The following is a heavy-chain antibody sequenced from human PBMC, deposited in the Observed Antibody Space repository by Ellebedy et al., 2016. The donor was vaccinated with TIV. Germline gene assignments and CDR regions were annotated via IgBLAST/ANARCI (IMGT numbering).Heavy chain of an antibody. CDR2: IIPILGIA. CDR1: GYTFTSYG. D-gene: IGHD3-22*01. V-gene: IGHV1-69*04. CDR3: ARTLYYDSSGYYYGYYYYGMDV. Sequence: AASVKVSCKASGYTFTSYGISWVRQAPGQGLEWMGRIIPILGIANYAQKFQGGVTITADKSTSTAYMELSSLRSEDTAVYYCARTLYYDSSGYYYGYYYYGMDVWGQGTTVTVSS. J-gene: IGHJ6*02.